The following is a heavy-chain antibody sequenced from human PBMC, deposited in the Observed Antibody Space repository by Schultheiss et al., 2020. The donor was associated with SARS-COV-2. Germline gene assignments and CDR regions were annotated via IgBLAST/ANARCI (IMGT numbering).Heavy chain of an antibody. CDR3: AREWITIFRVVSTAAIDY. CDR1: GGSISSSNW. D-gene: IGHD3-3*01. V-gene: IGHV4-4*02. CDR2: IYHSGST. Sequence: SETLSLTCAVSGGSISSSNWWSWVRQPPGKGLEWIGEIYHSGSTNYNPSLKSRVTISVDTSKNQFSLKLSSVTAADTAVYYCAREWITIFRVVSTAAIDYWGQGTLVTVSS. J-gene: IGHJ4*02.